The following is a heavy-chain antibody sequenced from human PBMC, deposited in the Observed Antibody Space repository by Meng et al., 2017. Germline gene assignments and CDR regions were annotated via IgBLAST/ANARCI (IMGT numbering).Heavy chain of an antibody. V-gene: IGHV3-30*01. CDR3: AKDPHGPQYFQH. Sequence: VTGGGSGGGVVQPGRSLRLSCAASGFTFSSYAMHWVRQAPGKGLEWVAVISYDGSNKYYADSVKGRFTISRDNSKNSLYLQMNSLRTEDTALYYCAKDPHGPQYFQHWGQGTLVTVSS. CDR1: GFTFSSYA. CDR2: ISYDGSNK. J-gene: IGHJ1*01. D-gene: IGHD5-24*01.